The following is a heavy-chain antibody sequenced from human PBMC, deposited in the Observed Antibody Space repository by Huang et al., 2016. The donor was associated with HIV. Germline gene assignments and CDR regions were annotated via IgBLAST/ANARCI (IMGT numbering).Heavy chain of an antibody. J-gene: IGHJ3*01. V-gene: IGHV3-9*01. D-gene: IGHD3-9*01. CDR1: GFIFDDYV. CDR2: ISLNSRNM. Sequence: EVQLVESGGGLIQPGRSLRLSCAASGFIFDDYVMHWVRQASGKVLALVSVISLNSRNMDYAASVKGRFTISRDNAKNSLYLQMNSLRAEDTALYYCAKEYNDVLTGRKAFDVWGQGTMVTVSS. CDR3: AKEYNDVLTGRKAFDV.